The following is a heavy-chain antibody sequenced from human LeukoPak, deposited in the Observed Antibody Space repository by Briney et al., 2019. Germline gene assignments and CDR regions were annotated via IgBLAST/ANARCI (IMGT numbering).Heavy chain of an antibody. D-gene: IGHD3-10*01. J-gene: IGHJ4*02. CDR1: GFTFSSYG. CDR3: AKPLWFGESNFDY. V-gene: IGHV3-33*06. CDR2: IWYDGSNK. Sequence: GRSLRLSCAASGFTFSSYGMHWVRQAPGKGLEWVAVIWYDGSNKYYADSVKGRFTISRDNSKNTLYLQMNSLRAEDTAVYYCAKPLWFGESNFDYWGQGTLVTVSS.